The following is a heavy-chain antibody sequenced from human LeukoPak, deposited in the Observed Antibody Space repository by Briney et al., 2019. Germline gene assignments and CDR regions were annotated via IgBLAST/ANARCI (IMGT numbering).Heavy chain of an antibody. CDR2: IWYDGSNT. Sequence: PGGSLRLSCSASGFTFSNYAMHWVRQASGKGLEWVAMIWYDGSNTYYADSVKGRFTISRDNSKNTLFLQMDSLRAEDTAVYYCARDRSTTHFDYWGQGTLVTVSS. J-gene: IGHJ4*02. V-gene: IGHV3-33*08. CDR3: ARDRSTTHFDY. D-gene: IGHD5/OR15-5a*01. CDR1: GFTFSNYA.